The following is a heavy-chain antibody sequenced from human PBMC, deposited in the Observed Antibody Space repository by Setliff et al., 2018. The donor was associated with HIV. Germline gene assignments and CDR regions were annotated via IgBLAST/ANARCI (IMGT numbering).Heavy chain of an antibody. CDR3: ARGVGSNYFDY. V-gene: IGHV3-15*01. Sequence: GGSLRLSCAASGFTFSNAWMSWVRQAPGKGLEWVGRIKSKTDGGTTDYAAPVKGRFTISRDDSKNTLYLQMNSLKTEDTAVYYCARGVGSNYFDYWGQGTLVTVS. J-gene: IGHJ4*02. CDR2: IKSKTDGGTT. CDR1: GFTFSNAW. D-gene: IGHD1-26*01.